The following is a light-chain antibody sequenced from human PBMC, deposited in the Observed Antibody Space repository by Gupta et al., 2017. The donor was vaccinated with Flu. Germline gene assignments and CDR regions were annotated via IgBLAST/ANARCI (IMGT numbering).Light chain of an antibody. V-gene: IGLV6-57*01. Sequence: TSHCTRSSGRIGSTFVQWYQQRPGSSTTTVIYVDKRRHAGDPGRITGSDGSSANAASLTISGLKTEDEAEYYCQSYNSDNHGAVFGGGTKLTVL. CDR2: VDK. CDR1: SGRIGSTF. J-gene: IGLJ2*01. CDR3: QSYNSDNHGAV.